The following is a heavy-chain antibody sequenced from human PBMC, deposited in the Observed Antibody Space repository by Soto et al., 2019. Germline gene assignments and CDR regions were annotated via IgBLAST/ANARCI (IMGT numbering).Heavy chain of an antibody. CDR1: GYRFTSYW. D-gene: IGHD3-22*01. CDR3: ARKDKSGYFNWFDP. J-gene: IGHJ5*02. CDR2: IFPSDSDT. Sequence: GESLKISCRTSGYRFTSYWIAWVRQMPGKGLEWMGIIFPSDSDTRYSPSFQGQVTISADRSTSTVFLQWASLKASDTAVHFCARKDKSGYFNWFDPWGQGTLVTVSS. V-gene: IGHV5-51*01.